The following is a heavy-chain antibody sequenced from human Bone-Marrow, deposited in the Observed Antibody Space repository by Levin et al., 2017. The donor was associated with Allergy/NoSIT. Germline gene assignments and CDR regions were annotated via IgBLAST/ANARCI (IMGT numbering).Heavy chain of an antibody. CDR2: INHSGST. V-gene: IGHV4-34*01. D-gene: IGHD3-3*01. CDR3: ARGGGTIFGVVID. J-gene: IGHJ4*02. CDR1: GGSFSGYY. Sequence: MSSETLSLTCAVYGGSFSGYYWSWIRQPPGKGLEWIGEINHSGSTNYNPSLKSRVTISVDTSKNQFSLKLSSVTAADTAVYYCARGGGTIFGVVIDWGQGTLVTVSS.